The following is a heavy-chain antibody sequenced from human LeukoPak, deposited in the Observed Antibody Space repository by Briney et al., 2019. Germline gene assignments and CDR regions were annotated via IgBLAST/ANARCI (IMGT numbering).Heavy chain of an antibody. J-gene: IGHJ4*02. CDR2: IYYSGST. Sequence: SSETLSLTCTVSGGSISSSSYYWGWIRQPPGKGLEWIGSIYYSGSTYYNPSLKSRVTISVDTSKNQFSLKLSSVTAADTAVYYCARSSRGRLDYWGQGTLVTVSS. CDR1: GGSISSSSYY. CDR3: ARSSRGRLDY. V-gene: IGHV4-39*07. D-gene: IGHD3-16*01.